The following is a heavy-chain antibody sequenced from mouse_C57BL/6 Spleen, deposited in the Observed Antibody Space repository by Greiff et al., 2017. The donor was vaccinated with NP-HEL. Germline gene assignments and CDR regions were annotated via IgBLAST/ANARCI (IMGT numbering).Heavy chain of an antibody. J-gene: IGHJ1*03. CDR3: AREDYYGSSYGPFDV. CDR1: GYAFTNYL. D-gene: IGHD1-1*01. V-gene: IGHV1-54*01. CDR2: INPGSGGT. Sequence: QVQLQQSGAELVRPGTSVKVSCKASGYAFTNYLIEWVKQRPGQGLEWIGVINPGSGGTNYNEKFKGKATLTADKSSSTAYMQLSSLTSEDSAVYFCAREDYYGSSYGPFDVWGTGTTVTVSS.